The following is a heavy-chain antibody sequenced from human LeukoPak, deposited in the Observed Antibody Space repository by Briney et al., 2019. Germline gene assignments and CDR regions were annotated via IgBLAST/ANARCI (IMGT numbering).Heavy chain of an antibody. D-gene: IGHD2-15*01. CDR2: ISYDGSNK. CDR1: GFTFSSYA. Sequence: PGGSLRLSCAASGFTFSSYAMHWVRQAPGKGLEWVAVISYDGSNKYYADSVKGRFTISRDNSKNTLYLQMNSLRAEDTAVYYCARDQGGGSCYPSCDYYGMDVWGQGTTVTVSS. CDR3: ARDQGGGSCYPSCDYYGMDV. J-gene: IGHJ6*02. V-gene: IGHV3-30-3*01.